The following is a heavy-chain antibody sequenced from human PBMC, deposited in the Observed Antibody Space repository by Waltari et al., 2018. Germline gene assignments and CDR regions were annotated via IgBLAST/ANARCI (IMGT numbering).Heavy chain of an antibody. J-gene: IGHJ6*02. V-gene: IGHV3-30*18. CDR3: AKVARVAGYYYTGMDV. D-gene: IGHD6-19*01. CDR2: ISYDGSTK. CDR1: GFNFLSYG. Sequence: QVLLVESGGGVVQPGRSLRLSCAASGFNFLSYGMHWVRQAQGKGPEWVAVISYDGSTKYYADSVKGRFTISRDNSMHTLDLQMNNLRHEDTGVYYCAKVARVAGYYYTGMDVWGQGTTVTVSS.